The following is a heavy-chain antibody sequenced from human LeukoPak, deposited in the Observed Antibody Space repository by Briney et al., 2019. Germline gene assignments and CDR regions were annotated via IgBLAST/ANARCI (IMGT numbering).Heavy chain of an antibody. D-gene: IGHD3-22*01. Sequence: SETLSLTCTVSGGSISSYYWSWIRQPPAKGLEWIGYIYYSGSTNYNPSLKSRVTISVDTSKNQFSLKLSSVTAADTAVYYCARSGSSGYYYYYMDVWGKGTTVTISS. J-gene: IGHJ6*03. CDR3: ARSGSSGYYYYYMDV. V-gene: IGHV4-59*01. CDR1: GGSISSYY. CDR2: IYYSGST.